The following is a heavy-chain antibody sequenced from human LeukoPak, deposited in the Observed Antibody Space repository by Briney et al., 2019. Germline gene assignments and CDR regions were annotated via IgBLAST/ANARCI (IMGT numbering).Heavy chain of an antibody. Sequence: QPGGSLRLSCAASGFTLSSFEMNWVRQAPGKGLQWVSYISTSGTIYYADSVKGRFTITGGIARNSLYLQMNSLRAEDTAVYYCARRFDSWGQGTLVTVSS. CDR2: ISTSGTI. CDR3: ARRFDS. V-gene: IGHV3-48*03. J-gene: IGHJ4*02. CDR1: GFTLSSFE.